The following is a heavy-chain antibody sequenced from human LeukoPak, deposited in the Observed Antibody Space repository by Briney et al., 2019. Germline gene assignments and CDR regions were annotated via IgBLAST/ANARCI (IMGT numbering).Heavy chain of an antibody. Sequence: SETLSLTCAVSGGSISSGGYSWSWIRQPPGKGLEWIGYIYHSGSTYYNPSLKSRVTISVDRSKNQFSLKLSSVTAADTAVYCCASQLSPGIGYFDYWGQGTLVTVSS. CDR2: IYHSGST. D-gene: IGHD2/OR15-2a*01. CDR1: GGSISSGGYS. V-gene: IGHV4-30-2*01. J-gene: IGHJ4*02. CDR3: ASQLSPGIGYFDY.